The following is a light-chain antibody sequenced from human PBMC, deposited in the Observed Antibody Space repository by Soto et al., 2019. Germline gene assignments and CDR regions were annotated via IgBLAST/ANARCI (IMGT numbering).Light chain of an antibody. V-gene: IGLV2-14*01. J-gene: IGLJ2*01. CDR1: NSDVGGYDY. Sequence: QSALAQPASVSGSPGQSITISCTGTNSDVGGYDYVSWYQQHPGKAPKLMIYEVSNRPSGVSNRFSGSKSGNTASLTVSGLQAEDEAHYYCSSYASRSTVIFGGGTKLTVL. CDR2: EVS. CDR3: SSYASRSTVI.